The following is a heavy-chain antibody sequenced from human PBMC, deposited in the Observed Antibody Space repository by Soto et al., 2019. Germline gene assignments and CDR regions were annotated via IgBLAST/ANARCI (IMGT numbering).Heavy chain of an antibody. Sequence: SETLSLTCTVSGGSISSDYWSWIRQPPGKGLEWVGYIYYSGSTNYTPSLKSRVTISVDTSKNQFSLKLSSVTAADTAVYYCARQAGAGSGSSLGYWGQGTLVTVS. CDR2: IYYSGST. CDR3: ARQAGAGSGSSLGY. D-gene: IGHD3-10*01. CDR1: GGSISSDY. J-gene: IGHJ4*02. V-gene: IGHV4-59*08.